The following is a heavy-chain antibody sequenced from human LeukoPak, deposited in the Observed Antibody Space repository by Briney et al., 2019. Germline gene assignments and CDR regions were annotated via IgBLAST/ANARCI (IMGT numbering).Heavy chain of an antibody. Sequence: GGSLIRSCAASGFTFSSYSMNWVRQAPWKGLEWGASISSSSSYIYYADSVKGRFTISRYNAKNSLYLQMNSLRAEDPAVYYCASDLTMIRTNWFDPWGQGTLVTVPS. CDR2: ISSSSSYI. CDR3: ASDLTMIRTNWFDP. CDR1: GFTFSSYS. J-gene: IGHJ5*02. V-gene: IGHV3-21*01. D-gene: IGHD3-22*01.